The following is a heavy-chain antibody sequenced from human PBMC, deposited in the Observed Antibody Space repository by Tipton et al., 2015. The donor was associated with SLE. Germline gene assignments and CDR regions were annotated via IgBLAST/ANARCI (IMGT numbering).Heavy chain of an antibody. CDR2: IYYSGST. D-gene: IGHD3-10*01. J-gene: IGHJ3*02. V-gene: IGHV4-59*08. CDR3: ARRMVQGGDASDI. Sequence: GLVKPSETLSLTCTVSGDSITSYHWNWIRQPPGKGLEWIGYIYYSGSTNYNPSLKSRVTISVDTSKNQFSLKLTSVTAADTAVYYCARRMVQGGDASDIWGLGTLVTVSS. CDR1: GDSITSYH.